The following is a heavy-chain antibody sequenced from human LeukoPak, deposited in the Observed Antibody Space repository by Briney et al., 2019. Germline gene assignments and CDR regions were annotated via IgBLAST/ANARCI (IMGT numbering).Heavy chain of an antibody. CDR2: IYYSGST. CDR3: ARGAYSSSWYARFNWFDP. Sequence: SETRSLTCTVAGGSISSYYWSWIRQPPGKGLEWIGYIYYSGSTNYNPSLKSRVTISVDTSKNQFSLKLSSVTAADTAVYYCARGAYSSSWYARFNWFDPWGQGTLVTVSS. V-gene: IGHV4-59*01. D-gene: IGHD6-13*01. J-gene: IGHJ5*02. CDR1: GGSISSYY.